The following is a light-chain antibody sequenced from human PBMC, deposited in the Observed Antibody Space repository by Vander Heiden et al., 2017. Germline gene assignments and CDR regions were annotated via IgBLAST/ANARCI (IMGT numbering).Light chain of an antibody. CDR2: AAS. CDR3: QQLNSYPHT. CDR1: QGISSY. V-gene: IGKV1-9*01. Sequence: DIQLTQSPSFLSASVGDRLTITCRASQGISSYLAWYQQQPGKAPKLLIYAASTLQSGVPSRFSGSGSGTEFTLTISSLQPEDFATYYCQQLNSYPHTFGQGTKLEIK. J-gene: IGKJ2*01.